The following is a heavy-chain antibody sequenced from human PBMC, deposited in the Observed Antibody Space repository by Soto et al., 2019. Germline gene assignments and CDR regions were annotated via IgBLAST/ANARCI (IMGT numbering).Heavy chain of an antibody. Sequence: EVQLLESGGGLVQPGGSLRLSCAASGFTFSSYAMSWVRQAPGKGLEWVSAISGSGGSTYYADSVKGRFTISRDNSKNTLYLQMNSLRAEDTAVYYCAKGRGRGNVLLWFGGPTTFGYWGQGTLVTVSS. J-gene: IGHJ4*02. V-gene: IGHV3-23*01. CDR3: AKGRGRGNVLLWFGGPTTFGY. D-gene: IGHD3-10*01. CDR2: ISGSGGST. CDR1: GFTFSSYA.